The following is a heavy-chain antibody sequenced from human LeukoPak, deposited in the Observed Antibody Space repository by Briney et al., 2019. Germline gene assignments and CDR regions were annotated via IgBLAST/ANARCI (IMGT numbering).Heavy chain of an antibody. CDR3: AKAHCSSTSCYAGY. V-gene: IGHV3-30*18. D-gene: IGHD2-2*01. CDR2: ISYDGSNK. J-gene: IGHJ4*02. CDR1: GFTFSSYG. Sequence: GGSLRLSCAASGFTFSSYGMHWVRQAPGKGLEWVAVISYDGSNKYYADSVKGRFTISRDNAKNSLYLQMNSLRAEDTALYYCAKAHCSSTSCYAGYWGQGTLVTVSS.